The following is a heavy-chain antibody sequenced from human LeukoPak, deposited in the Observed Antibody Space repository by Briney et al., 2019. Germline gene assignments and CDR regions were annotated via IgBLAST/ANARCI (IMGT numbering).Heavy chain of an antibody. Sequence: SETLSLTCTVSDGSISESGYFWSWIRQPPGKGLEWIGYMSHSGSTDYNPSLKSRVTISVDTSKRQFSLKLNSVTAADTAVYFCARGSQIPDAGYWGQGTLVTVSS. J-gene: IGHJ4*02. CDR3: ARGSQIPDAGY. V-gene: IGHV4-61*08. D-gene: IGHD3-10*01. CDR2: MSHSGST. CDR1: DGSISESGYF.